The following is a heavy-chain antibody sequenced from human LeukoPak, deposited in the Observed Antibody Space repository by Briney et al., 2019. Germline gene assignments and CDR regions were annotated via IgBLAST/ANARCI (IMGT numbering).Heavy chain of an antibody. CDR2: ITGSRGRT. V-gene: IGHV3-23*01. CDR3: AKDPNGDYLGACQFQR. J-gene: IGHJ1*01. CDR1: GFTLTNYG. D-gene: IGHD4-17*01. Sequence: GGSLRLSCAASGFTLTNYGMVWVRQAPGKGLEWVSGITGSRGRTYYADSVKGRFTISRDNSKNILYLQMNSLRGEDTAVYYCAKDPNGDYLGACQFQRWGQGTLVTVSS.